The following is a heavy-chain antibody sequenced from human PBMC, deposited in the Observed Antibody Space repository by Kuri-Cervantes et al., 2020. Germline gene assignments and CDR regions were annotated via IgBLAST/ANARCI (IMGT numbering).Heavy chain of an antibody. Sequence: ASVKVSCEASGYTFTSYGISWVRQAPGQGLEWMGWISAYNGNTNYAQKLQGRVTMTRNTSISTAYMELSSLRSEDTAVYYCARAPGLDYYYGMDVWGQGTTVTVSS. J-gene: IGHJ6*02. V-gene: IGHV1-18*01. CDR3: ARAPGLDYYYGMDV. D-gene: IGHD3-16*01. CDR1: GYTFTSYG. CDR2: ISAYNGNT.